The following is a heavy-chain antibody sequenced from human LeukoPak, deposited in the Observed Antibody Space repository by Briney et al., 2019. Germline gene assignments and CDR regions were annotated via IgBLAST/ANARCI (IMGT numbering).Heavy chain of an antibody. D-gene: IGHD3-10*01. Sequence: GGSLRLSCAASEFTVSTNYMNWVRQAPGKGLEWVSAIYSGGTTYYANSVKGRFTISRDTSKNTLYLQMNSLRAEDTAGYYCARDKFRGYFDYWGQGTLVTVSS. CDR1: EFTVSTNY. V-gene: IGHV3-66*01. CDR2: IYSGGTT. J-gene: IGHJ4*02. CDR3: ARDKFRGYFDY.